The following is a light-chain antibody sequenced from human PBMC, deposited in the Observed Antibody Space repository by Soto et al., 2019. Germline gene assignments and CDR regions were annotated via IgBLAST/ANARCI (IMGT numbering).Light chain of an antibody. Sequence: EIVMTQSPATLSVSPGERATLSCRASQSISSILAWYQQKPGQAPRLLIYGASTRATGIPARFSGSGSGTEFTLTISSLQSEDFAVYYCQQYNNWPRTFGQGNKLEIK. CDR1: QSISSI. CDR3: QQYNNWPRT. J-gene: IGKJ2*01. V-gene: IGKV3-15*01. CDR2: GAS.